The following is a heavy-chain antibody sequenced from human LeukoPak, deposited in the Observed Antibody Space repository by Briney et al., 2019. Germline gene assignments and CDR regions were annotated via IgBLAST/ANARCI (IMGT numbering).Heavy chain of an antibody. CDR1: GVSISSYY. CDR3: VRHIGGTTSDY. Sequence: SETLSLTCAVSGVSISSYYWSWIRQPPGKGLEWIGYGHYTGTSNYNSSLQSRVTMSVDTSRNQFSLKLTSVTAADTAVYYCVRHIGGTTSDYWGQGTLVTVSS. D-gene: IGHD1-7*01. CDR2: GHYTGTS. J-gene: IGHJ4*02. V-gene: IGHV4-59*08.